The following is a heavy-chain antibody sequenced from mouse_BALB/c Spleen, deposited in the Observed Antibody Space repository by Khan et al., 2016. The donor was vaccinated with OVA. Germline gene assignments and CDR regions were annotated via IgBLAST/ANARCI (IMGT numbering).Heavy chain of an antibody. CDR2: IHPNSGTT. Sequence: QVQLQQPGSVLVRPGASVKLSCKASGYTFTSSWMHWAKQRPGQGLEWIGEIHPNSGTTNYNEKFKGKATLTVDTSSSTAYVDLSSLTSEDSAAFCCGRENRCGALVYWGRGTSVTVSS. D-gene: IGHD2-14*01. V-gene: IGHV1S130*01. CDR1: GYTFTSSW. J-gene: IGHJ4*01. CDR3: GRENRCGALVY.